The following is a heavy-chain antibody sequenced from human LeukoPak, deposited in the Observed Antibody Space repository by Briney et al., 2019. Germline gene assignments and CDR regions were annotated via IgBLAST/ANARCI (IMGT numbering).Heavy chain of an antibody. CDR1: GGSISSGVYS. V-gene: IGHV4-30-2*01. D-gene: IGHD2-21*02. CDR3: ARGPYCGGDCYSGNNWFDP. CDR2: IYHSGST. Sequence: PSQTLSLTCAVSGGSISSGVYSWSWIRLPPGKGLEWIGYIYHSGSTYYNPSLKSRVTISIDRSKNQFSLKLNSVTAADTAVYYCARGPYCGGDCYSGNNWFDPWGQGTLVTVSS. J-gene: IGHJ5*02.